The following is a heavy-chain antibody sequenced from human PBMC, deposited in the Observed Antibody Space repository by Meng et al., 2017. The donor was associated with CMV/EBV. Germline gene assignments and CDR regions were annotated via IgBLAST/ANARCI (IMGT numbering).Heavy chain of an antibody. CDR1: GGTFSSYV. D-gene: IGHD5-24*01. CDR3: AREGPQRDGDAFDI. Sequence: SVKVSCKASGGTFSSYVISWVRQAPGQGLEWMGGIIPIFGTANYAQKFQGRVTITTDESTSTAYMELSSLRSEDTAVYYCAREGPQRDGDAFDIWGQGTMVTVSS. J-gene: IGHJ3*02. CDR2: IIPIFGTA. V-gene: IGHV1-69*05.